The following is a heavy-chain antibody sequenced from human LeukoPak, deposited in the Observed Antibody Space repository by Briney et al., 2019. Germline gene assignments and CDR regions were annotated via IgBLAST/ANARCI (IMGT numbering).Heavy chain of an antibody. J-gene: IGHJ4*02. CDR3: ARGVHYFDY. CDR1: GGSFSGYY. V-gene: IGHV4-34*01. CDR2: INHSGST. Sequence: SETLSLTCAVYGGSFSGYYWSWIRQPPGKGPEWIGEINHSGSTNYNPSLKSRVTISVDTSKNQFSLKLSSVTAADTAVYYCARGVHYFDYWGQGTLVTVSS.